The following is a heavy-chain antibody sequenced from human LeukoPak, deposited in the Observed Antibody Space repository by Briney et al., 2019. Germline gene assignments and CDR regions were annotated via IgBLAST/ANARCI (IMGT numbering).Heavy chain of an antibody. J-gene: IGHJ5*02. Sequence: SETLSLTCTVSRGSISIYWSWVRQPAGKGLEWIGRVYSSGRTNYNPSLKSRGTISVDTSKNQFSLELSSVTAADTAVYYCARERLAMVRGVIPKEAWGWFDPWGQGTLVTVSS. D-gene: IGHD3-10*01. CDR1: RGSISIY. CDR3: ARERLAMVRGVIPKEAWGWFDP. CDR2: VYSSGRT. V-gene: IGHV4-4*07.